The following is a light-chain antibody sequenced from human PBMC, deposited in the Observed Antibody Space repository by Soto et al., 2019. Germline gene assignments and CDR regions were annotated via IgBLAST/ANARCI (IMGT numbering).Light chain of an antibody. Sequence: EIVMTQSPSTLSVSPGERATLSCRASQSVSSNYLAWYQQKPGQAPRLLIYGASTRATGIPDRFSGSGSGTDFTLTISSLQPDDFATYYCQQYNSYPWTFGQGTKVDNK. CDR3: QQYNSYPWT. CDR1: QSVSSN. CDR2: GAS. J-gene: IGKJ1*01. V-gene: IGKV3D-15*01.